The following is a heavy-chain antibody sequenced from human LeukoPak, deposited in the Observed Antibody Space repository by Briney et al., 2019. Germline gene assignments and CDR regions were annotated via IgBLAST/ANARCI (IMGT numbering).Heavy chain of an antibody. CDR1: GFTFSSYG. CDR3: ARTMRPILTGYYSLDY. Sequence: GGSLRLSCAASGFTFSSYGMHWVRQAPGKGLEWVAVIWYDGSNKYYADSVKGRFTISRDNYKNTLYLQMNSLRAEDTAVYYCARTMRPILTGYYSLDYWGQGTLVTVSS. CDR2: IWYDGSNK. V-gene: IGHV3-33*01. D-gene: IGHD3-9*01. J-gene: IGHJ4*02.